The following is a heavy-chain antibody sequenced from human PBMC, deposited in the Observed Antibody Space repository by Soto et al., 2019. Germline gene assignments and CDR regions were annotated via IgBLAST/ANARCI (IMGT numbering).Heavy chain of an antibody. CDR1: GGTFSSYA. Sequence: QVQLVQSGAEVKKPGSSVKVSCKASGGTFSSYAISWVRQAPGQGLEWMGGIIPIFGTANYAQKFQGRVTITADESTSKADMELSSLRSEDTAVYYWARDRDPDSSGHTGMDVWGQGTTVTVSS. D-gene: IGHD3-22*01. J-gene: IGHJ6*02. V-gene: IGHV1-69*01. CDR2: IIPIFGTA. CDR3: ARDRDPDSSGHTGMDV.